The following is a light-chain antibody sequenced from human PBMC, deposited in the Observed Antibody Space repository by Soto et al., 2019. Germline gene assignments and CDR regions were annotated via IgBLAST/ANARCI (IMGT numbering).Light chain of an antibody. CDR2: AAS. Sequence: DIQMTQSPSPLSASVGDRVTITCRASQSISSYLNWYQQKPGKAPKLLIYAASSLQSGVPSRFSGSGSGTDFTLTISSLQPEDFATYYCQQSYSAPQVTFGGGTKVDIK. CDR1: QSISSY. CDR3: QQSYSAPQVT. V-gene: IGKV1-39*01. J-gene: IGKJ4*01.